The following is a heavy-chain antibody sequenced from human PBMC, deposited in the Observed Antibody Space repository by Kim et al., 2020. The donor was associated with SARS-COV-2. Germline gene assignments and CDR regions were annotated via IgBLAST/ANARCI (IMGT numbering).Heavy chain of an antibody. Sequence: GGSLRLSCAASGFAFSNYYMTWVRQAPGKGLEWVSSINTISNYINYAASEKGRFIITSDTDNNLELQQMNRLTAKATAEYFCARRQELAHFYFDFWG. CDR3: ARRQELAHFYFDF. CDR2: INTISNYI. V-gene: IGHV3-21*01. D-gene: IGHD1-1*01. CDR1: GFAFSNYY. J-gene: IGHJ4*01.